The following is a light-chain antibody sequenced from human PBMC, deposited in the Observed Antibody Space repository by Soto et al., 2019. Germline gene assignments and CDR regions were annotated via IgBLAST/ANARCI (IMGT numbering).Light chain of an antibody. J-gene: IGKJ4*02. Sequence: EIVMTQSPATLSVSPGERATLSCRASQSVSSNLAWYQQKPGQAPRLLIYGASTRATGIPARFSGSGSGTESTLTISSLQSEDFAVYYCQQYNNWPSLTFGGGTKVDI. V-gene: IGKV3-15*01. CDR3: QQYNNWPSLT. CDR2: GAS. CDR1: QSVSSN.